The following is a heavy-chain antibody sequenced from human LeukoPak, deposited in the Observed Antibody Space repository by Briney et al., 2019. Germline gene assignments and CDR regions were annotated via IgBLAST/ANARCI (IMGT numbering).Heavy chain of an antibody. Sequence: ASVKVSCKASGFMFTNYYIHWVRQAPGQGLEWMGWISAYNGNTNYAQKLQGRVTMTTDTSTSTAYMELRSLRSDDTAVYYCARVGVWGVVIQNWFDPWGQGTLVTVSS. CDR1: GFMFTNYY. CDR2: ISAYNGNT. J-gene: IGHJ5*02. CDR3: ARVGVWGVVIQNWFDP. D-gene: IGHD3-3*01. V-gene: IGHV1-18*01.